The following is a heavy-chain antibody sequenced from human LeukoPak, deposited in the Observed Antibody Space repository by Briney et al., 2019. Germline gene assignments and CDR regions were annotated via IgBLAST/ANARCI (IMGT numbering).Heavy chain of an antibody. J-gene: IGHJ4*02. CDR2: INSGGSST. Sequence: GGSLRLSCSASGFTFSSYWMHWVRQAPGKGLVWVSRINSGGSSTSYADSVKGRFTISRDNAKNTLYLQMNSLRAEDTAVYYCARGSPLSLSGYGFYLFDYWGQGTLVTVSS. V-gene: IGHV3-74*01. D-gene: IGHD5-12*01. CDR3: ARGSPLSLSGYGFYLFDY. CDR1: GFTFSSYW.